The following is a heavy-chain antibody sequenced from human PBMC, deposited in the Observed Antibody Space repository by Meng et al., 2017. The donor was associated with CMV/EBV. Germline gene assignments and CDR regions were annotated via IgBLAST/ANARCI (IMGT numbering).Heavy chain of an antibody. Sequence: ASVKVSCKASGYIFTGYYIHWVRQAPGQGLEWMGWINPNSGATNYAQKFQGRVTMTRDTSISTAYMELSRLRSDDTAVYYCATEAIAAAGTGFDYWGQGTLVTVSS. D-gene: IGHD6-13*01. CDR3: ATEAIAAAGTGFDY. V-gene: IGHV1-2*02. J-gene: IGHJ4*02. CDR1: GYIFTGYY. CDR2: INPNSGAT.